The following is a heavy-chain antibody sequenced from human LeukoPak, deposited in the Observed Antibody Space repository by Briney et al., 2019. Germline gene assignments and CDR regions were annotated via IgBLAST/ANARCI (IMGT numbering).Heavy chain of an antibody. J-gene: IGHJ4*02. CDR3: AKDKTMGYYGSGSFCFDY. V-gene: IGHV3-23*01. CDR1: GFSFSNYA. CDR2: ISGSGGST. D-gene: IGHD3-10*01. Sequence: GGSLRLSCAASGFSFSNYAMSWVRPAPGKGLELVSGISGSGGSTYYADSVKGRFTISRDNSKNTLYLQMNSLRAEDTAVYYCAKDKTMGYYGSGSFCFDYWGQGTLVTVSS.